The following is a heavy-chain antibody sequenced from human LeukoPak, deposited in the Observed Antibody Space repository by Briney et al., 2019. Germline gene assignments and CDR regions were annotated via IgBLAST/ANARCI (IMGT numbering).Heavy chain of an antibody. Sequence: GGSLRLSCAASGFTFSSYWMSWVRQAPGKGLEWVANIKQDGSEKYYVDSVKGRFTISRDNAKNSLYLQMNSLRAEDTAVYYCASPGYCSSTSCYTSDDAFDIWGQGTMVTVSS. V-gene: IGHV3-7*01. CDR3: ASPGYCSSTSCYTSDDAFDI. D-gene: IGHD2-2*03. CDR2: IKQDGSEK. CDR1: GFTFSSYW. J-gene: IGHJ3*02.